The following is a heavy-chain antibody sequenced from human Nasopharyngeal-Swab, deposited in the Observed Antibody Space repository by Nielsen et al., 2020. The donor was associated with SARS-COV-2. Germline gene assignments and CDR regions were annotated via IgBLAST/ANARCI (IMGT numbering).Heavy chain of an antibody. CDR3: TRGPPYTDTYWDAFDI. CDR2: IRSKANSYAT. J-gene: IGHJ3*02. Sequence: GESLKISCAASRFTFSFYFMSAVRQAPGKGLEWVGRIRSKANSYATAYAASVKGRFTISRDDSKNTAYLQMNSLKTEDTAVYYCTRGPPYTDTYWDAFDIWGQGTMVSVSS. D-gene: IGHD2-8*02. V-gene: IGHV3-73*01. CDR1: RFTFSFYF.